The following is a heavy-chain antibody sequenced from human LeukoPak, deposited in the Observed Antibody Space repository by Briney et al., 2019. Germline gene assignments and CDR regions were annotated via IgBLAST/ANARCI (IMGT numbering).Heavy chain of an antibody. V-gene: IGHV4-59*01. Sequence: SETLSLTCTVSGGSISSYYWSWIRQPPGKGLEWIGYIYYSGSTNYNPSLKSRVTISVDTSKNQFSLKLSSVTAADTAVYYCARGTYYYDSSGYYYSYYYYYYMDVWGKGTTVTISS. CDR3: ARGTYYYDSSGYYYSYYYYYYMDV. CDR1: GGSISSYY. CDR2: IYYSGST. J-gene: IGHJ6*03. D-gene: IGHD3-22*01.